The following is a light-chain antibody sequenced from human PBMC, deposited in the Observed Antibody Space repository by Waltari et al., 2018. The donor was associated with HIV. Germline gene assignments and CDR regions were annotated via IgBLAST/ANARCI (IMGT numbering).Light chain of an antibody. Sequence: SYELTQPPSVSVSPGQTARITCSGDALPKQYAYWYQQKAGQAPVLVIYKDSERPSGIPWRFSGSSSGTTVTLTISGVQAEDEADYYCESADSSLWVFGGGTKLTVL. CDR2: KDS. CDR3: ESADSSLWV. CDR1: ALPKQY. J-gene: IGLJ3*02. V-gene: IGLV3-25*03.